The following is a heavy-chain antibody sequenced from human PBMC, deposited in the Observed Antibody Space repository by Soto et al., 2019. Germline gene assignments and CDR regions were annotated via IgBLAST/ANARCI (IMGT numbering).Heavy chain of an antibody. CDR3: ARDSLYFGGDCSNWFDP. D-gene: IGHD2-21*02. J-gene: IGHJ5*02. CDR2: IYYSGST. CDR1: GGSISSGGYY. V-gene: IGHV4-31*03. Sequence: ASETLSLTCTVSGGSISSGGYYWSWIRQHPGKGLEWIGYIYYSGSTYYNPSLKSRVTISVDTSKNQFSLKLSSVTAADTAVYYCARDSLYFGGDCSNWFDPWGQGTLVTVSS.